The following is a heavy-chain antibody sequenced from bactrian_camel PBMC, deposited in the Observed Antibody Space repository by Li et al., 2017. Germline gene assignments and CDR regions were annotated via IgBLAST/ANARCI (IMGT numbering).Heavy chain of an antibody. J-gene: IGHJ4*01. CDR2: LDADGTT. V-gene: IGHV3S53*01. CDR1: GYKLSVNS. D-gene: IGHD5*01. Sequence: VQLVESGGGLVQHGGSLRLSCAASGYKLSVNSAAWFRQVPGKQREGVAPLDADGTTTYADSVQGRFTISKDNAQNTLYLQMNGLKVEDTGMYVCAINPDYGYCSDGAWAYTRWGQGTQVTVS. CDR3: AINPDYGYCSDGAWAYTR.